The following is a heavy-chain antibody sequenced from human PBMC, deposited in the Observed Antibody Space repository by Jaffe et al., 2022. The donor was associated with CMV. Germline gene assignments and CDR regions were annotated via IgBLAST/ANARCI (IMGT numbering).Heavy chain of an antibody. CDR3: AKDLRGTPETDI. CDR2: ISGSGAST. CDR1: GFTFSSYA. J-gene: IGHJ3*02. Sequence: EVQLVESGGGLVQPGGSLRLSCAASGFTFSSYAMNWVRQAPGKGLEWVSTISGSGASTYYAGSVKGRFTISRDNSKNTLSLQMNSLRAEDTAVYYCAKDLRGTPETDIWGQGTMVTVSS. V-gene: IGHV3-23*04.